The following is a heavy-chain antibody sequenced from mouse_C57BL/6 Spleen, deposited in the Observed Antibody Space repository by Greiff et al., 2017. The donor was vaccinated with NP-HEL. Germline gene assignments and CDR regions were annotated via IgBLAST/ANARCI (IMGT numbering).Heavy chain of an antibody. Sequence: VKLMESGAELVKPGASVKISCKASGYAFSSYWMNWVKQRPGKGLEWIGQIYPGDGDTNYNGKFKGKATLTADKSSSTAYMQLSSLTSEDSAVYFCARRRYDYDGGYFDVWGTGTTVTVSS. CDR3: ARRRYDYDGGYFDV. D-gene: IGHD2-4*01. J-gene: IGHJ1*03. V-gene: IGHV1-80*01. CDR1: GYAFSSYW. CDR2: IYPGDGDT.